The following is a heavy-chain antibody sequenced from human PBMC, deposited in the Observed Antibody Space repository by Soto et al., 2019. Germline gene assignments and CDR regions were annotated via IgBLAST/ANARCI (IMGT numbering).Heavy chain of an antibody. V-gene: IGHV4-39*01. CDR3: ASPRQGNYDFLSGYYALDY. CDR2: FYYTGGT. Sequence: SETLSLTCTVSGASIISSRSYWGWVRQPPGKGLEWIVSFYYTGGTYSTYYNPSLKSRVTISVDTSKSQFSLNLRPVTAADTAVYYCASPRQGNYDFLSGYYALDYWGQGTLVTVSS. CDR1: GASIISSRSY. D-gene: IGHD3-3*01. J-gene: IGHJ4*02.